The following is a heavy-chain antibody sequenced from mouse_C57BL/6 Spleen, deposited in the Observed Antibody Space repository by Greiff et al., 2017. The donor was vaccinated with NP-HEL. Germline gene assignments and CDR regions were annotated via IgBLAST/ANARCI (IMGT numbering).Heavy chain of an antibody. CDR3: ARHGSSFYWYFDV. J-gene: IGHJ1*03. D-gene: IGHD1-1*01. CDR2: INPNNGGT. CDR1: GYTFTDYY. V-gene: IGHV1-26*01. Sequence: VQLQQSGPELVKPGASVKISCKASGYTFTDYYMNWVKQSHGQSLEWIGDINPNNGGTSYNQKFKGKATLTADKSSSTAYMQLSSLTSEDSAVYFCARHGSSFYWYFDVWGTGTTVTVSS.